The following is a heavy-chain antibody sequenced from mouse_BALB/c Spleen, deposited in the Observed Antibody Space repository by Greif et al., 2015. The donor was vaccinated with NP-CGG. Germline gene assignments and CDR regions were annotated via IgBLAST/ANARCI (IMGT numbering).Heavy chain of an antibody. CDR2: IRNKANGYTT. CDR1: GFTFTDYY. J-gene: IGHJ4*01. CDR3: ARRDYGSSYAMDY. V-gene: IGHV7-3*02. Sequence: DVMLVESGGGLVQPGGSLRLSCATSGFTFTDYYMSWVRQPPGKALEWLGFIRNKANGYTTEYSASVKGRFTISRDNSQSILYLQVNTLRAEDSATYYCARRDYGSSYAMDYWGQGTSVTVSS. D-gene: IGHD1-1*01.